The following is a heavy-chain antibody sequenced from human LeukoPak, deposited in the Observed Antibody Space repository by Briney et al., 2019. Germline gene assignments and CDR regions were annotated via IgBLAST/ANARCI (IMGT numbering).Heavy chain of an antibody. V-gene: IGHV1-18*04. CDR2: ISAYNGNT. Sequence: ASVKVSCKASGYTFTGYYMHWVRQAPGQGLEWMGWISAYNGNTNYAQKLQGRVTMTTDTSTSTAYMELRSLRSDDTAVYYCARDYQSVVGGTTAGYWGQGTLVTVSS. D-gene: IGHD1-26*01. CDR3: ARDYQSVVGGTTAGY. J-gene: IGHJ4*02. CDR1: GYTFTGYY.